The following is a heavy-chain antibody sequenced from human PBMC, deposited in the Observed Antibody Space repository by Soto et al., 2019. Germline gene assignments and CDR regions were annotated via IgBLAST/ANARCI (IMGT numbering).Heavy chain of an antibody. V-gene: IGHV1-2*02. CDR3: ARKDLLYDYYGMDV. J-gene: IGHJ6*02. CDR2: INPNSGGT. CDR1: GYPFTGYY. Sequence: GASVKVSCKASGYPFTGYYMNWVRQAPGQGLEWMGWINPNSGGTNYAQKFQGRVTMTRDTSISTAYMELSRLRSDDTAVYYCARKDLLYDYYGMDVWGQGTAVTVSS.